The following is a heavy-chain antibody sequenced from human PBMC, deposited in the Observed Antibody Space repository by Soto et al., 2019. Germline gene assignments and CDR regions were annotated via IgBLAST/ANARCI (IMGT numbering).Heavy chain of an antibody. CDR3: ARDRSTYGGGGTGEVKENWFDP. D-gene: IGHD2-8*01. J-gene: IGHJ5*02. Sequence: PSETLSLTCTVSGGSISHYYWSWIRQSPGKGLEWIGYAYYSGSTDYNPSLKSRVTMSVDTSKNQVSLKLNSVTTADTAVYYCARDRSTYGGGGTGEVKENWFDPWGPGTLVT. CDR2: AYYSGST. CDR1: GGSISHYY. V-gene: IGHV4-59*01.